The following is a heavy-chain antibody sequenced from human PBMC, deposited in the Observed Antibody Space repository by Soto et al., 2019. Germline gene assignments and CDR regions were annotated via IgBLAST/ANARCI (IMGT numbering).Heavy chain of an antibody. CDR1: SGSIFTTNW. J-gene: IGHJ3*01. CDR3: ARKPDVATAKVGGGYVFDV. V-gene: IGHV4-4*02. D-gene: IGHD3-16*01. CDR2: IYHSGRP. Sequence: QVQLQESGPGLVKPSGTLSLTFAASSGSIFTTNWWSWVRQSPGRGLQWIGDIYHSGRPKYNPTLKGRVSISIDKSKDRFFLDLTSVTAADTAVDYCARKPDVATAKVGGGYVFDVWGQGTMVTVSS.